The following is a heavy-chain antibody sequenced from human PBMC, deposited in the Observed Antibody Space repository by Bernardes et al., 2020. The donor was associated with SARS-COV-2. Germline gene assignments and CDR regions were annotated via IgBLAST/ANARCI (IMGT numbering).Heavy chain of an antibody. J-gene: IGHJ4*02. CDR2: ISGSGGTT. D-gene: IGHD3-16*01. Sequence: GGSLRLSCAASGFAFSTYAMSWVRQAPGKGLEWVSAISGSGGTTYYSVSVKGRFTISRDNSQNMLYLQMSSLRAEDTAVYFCAKDLIAGTLGGLPQTFDYWGQGTLVTVSS. CDR3: AKDLIAGTLGGLPQTFDY. V-gene: IGHV3-23*01. CDR1: GFAFSTYA.